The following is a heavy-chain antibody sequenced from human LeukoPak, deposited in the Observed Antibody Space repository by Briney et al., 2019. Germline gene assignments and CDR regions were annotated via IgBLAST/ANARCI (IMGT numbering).Heavy chain of an antibody. Sequence: HTGGSLRLSCAASGFTFDDYAMHWVRQAPGKGLEWVSGISWNSGSIGYADSVKGRFTISRDNAKKSLYLQMNSLRAEDTALYYCAKDTGGSAGGDAFDIWGQGTMVTVTS. CDR3: AKDTGGSAGGDAFDI. CDR2: ISWNSGSI. V-gene: IGHV3-9*01. CDR1: GFTFDDYA. J-gene: IGHJ3*02. D-gene: IGHD1-26*01.